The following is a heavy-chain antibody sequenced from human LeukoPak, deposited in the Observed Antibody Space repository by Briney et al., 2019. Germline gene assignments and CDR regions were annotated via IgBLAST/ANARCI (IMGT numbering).Heavy chain of an antibody. CDR2: VRGNRGIV. V-gene: IGHV3-9*01. D-gene: IGHD2-2*01. CDR1: GLNLQEYA. J-gene: IGHJ4*02. CDR3: TKDRYCTCSRCPLDY. Sequence: PGRSLRLPCVASGLNLQEYAMHWVRHAPGKGLEWVSSVRGNRGIVVYADFVKGRFTNPRDNDKNTLYLQMNSLRAEDRGLYYCTKDRYCTCSRCPLDYWGQGTLVTVSS.